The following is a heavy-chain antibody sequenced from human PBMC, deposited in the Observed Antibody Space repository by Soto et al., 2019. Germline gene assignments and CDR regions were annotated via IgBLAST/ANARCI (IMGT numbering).Heavy chain of an antibody. V-gene: IGHV4-31*01. Sequence: QVQLQESGPGLVKPSETLSLTCTVSGGSITRGGYYWSWIRQHPGKGLEWIGYIYNSGTTHYNPSLKMLVTITVDTSKKQFSLKLTSVAAADTAVYYCARDPAPWGQGTLVTVSS. CDR3: ARDPAP. CDR1: GGSITRGGYY. J-gene: IGHJ5*02. CDR2: IYNSGTT.